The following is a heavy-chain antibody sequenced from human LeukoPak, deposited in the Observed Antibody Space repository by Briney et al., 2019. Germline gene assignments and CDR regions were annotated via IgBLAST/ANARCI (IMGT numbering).Heavy chain of an antibody. D-gene: IGHD1-26*01. J-gene: IGHJ5*02. CDR1: GGSISSYY. Sequence: PSETLSLTCTVSGGSISSYYWSCIRQPPGKGLEWIGYIYYTGSTNYNPSLKSRVTISVVTSKNQFSLKLSSVTAADTAVYYCARNVGRWFDPWGQGTLVTVSS. V-gene: IGHV4-59*01. CDR2: IYYTGST. CDR3: ARNVGRWFDP.